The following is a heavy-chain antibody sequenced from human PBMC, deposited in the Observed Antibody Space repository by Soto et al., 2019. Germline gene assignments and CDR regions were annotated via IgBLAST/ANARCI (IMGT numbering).Heavy chain of an antibody. CDR2: INAGNGNT. J-gene: IGHJ6*02. CDR3: AGGSFPVDSTYHYGMDV. CDR1: GFTFRTST. Sequence: QVQLVQSGAEVKKPGASVSVSCEASGFTFRTSTIHWVRQAPGQRLEWMGWINAGNGNTRYSQKFQGRVTITRDTSASTVYVDLSSLESEDTAVYYCAGGSFPVDSTYHYGMDVWGPGTTVTVSS. D-gene: IGHD3-10*01. V-gene: IGHV1-3*01.